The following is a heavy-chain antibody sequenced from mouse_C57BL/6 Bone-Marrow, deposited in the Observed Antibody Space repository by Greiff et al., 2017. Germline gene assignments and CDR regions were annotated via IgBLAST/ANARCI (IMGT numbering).Heavy chain of an antibody. J-gene: IGHJ2*01. CDR2: INPSSGYT. CDR3: ARGYFDY. V-gene: IGHV1-7*01. CDR1: GYTFTSYW. Sequence: QVQLKESGAELAKPGASVKLSCKASGYTFTSYWMHWVKQRPGQGLEWIGYINPSSGYTKYNQKFKGKATLTADKSSSTAYMQLSSLTYEDSAVYYCARGYFDYWGQGTTLTVSS.